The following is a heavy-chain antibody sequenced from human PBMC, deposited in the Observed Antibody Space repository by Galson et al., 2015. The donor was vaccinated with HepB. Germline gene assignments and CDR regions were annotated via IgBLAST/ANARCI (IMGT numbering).Heavy chain of an antibody. Sequence: SVKVPCKASGGTFSSYAISWVRQAPGQGLEWMGGIIPIFGTANYAQKFQGRVTITADKSTSTAYMELSSLRSEDTAVYYCARETEVTMIVVSGALDIWGQGTMVTVSS. CDR2: IIPIFGTA. V-gene: IGHV1-69*06. CDR1: GGTFSSYA. D-gene: IGHD3-22*01. CDR3: ARETEVTMIVVSGALDI. J-gene: IGHJ3*02.